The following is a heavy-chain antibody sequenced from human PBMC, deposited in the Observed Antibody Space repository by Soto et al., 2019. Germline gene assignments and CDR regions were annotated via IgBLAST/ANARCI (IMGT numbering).Heavy chain of an antibody. CDR3: ASHGGIWPEGRYYCGMDV. CDR1: GGTFSSYA. CDR2: IIPIFGTA. D-gene: IGHD1-26*01. Sequence: QVQLVQSGAEVKKPGSSVKVSCKASGGTFSSYAISWVRQAPGQGLEWMGGIIPIFGTADYAQKFQGRVTITADESTSTADMELSTLRSEDTAVYSCASHGGIWPEGRYYCGMDVWGQGTTVTVSS. J-gene: IGHJ6*02. V-gene: IGHV1-69*12.